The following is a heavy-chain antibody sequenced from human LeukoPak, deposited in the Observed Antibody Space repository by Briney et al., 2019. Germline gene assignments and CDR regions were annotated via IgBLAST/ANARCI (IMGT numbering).Heavy chain of an antibody. D-gene: IGHD6-13*01. V-gene: IGHV3-7*01. CDR3: ARDRFIAAANFDY. J-gene: IGHJ4*02. Sequence: PGGSLRLSCAASGFTFSSYWMTWVRQAPGKGLEWVANIKQDGSEKYYVDSVKGRFTISRDNAKNSLYLQMNSLRAEDTAVYYCARDRFIAAANFDYWGQGTLVTVSS. CDR2: IKQDGSEK. CDR1: GFTFSSYW.